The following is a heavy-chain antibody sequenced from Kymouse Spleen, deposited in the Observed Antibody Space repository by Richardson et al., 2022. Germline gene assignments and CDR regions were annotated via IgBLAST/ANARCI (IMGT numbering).Heavy chain of an antibody. CDR2: IYSGGST. D-gene: IGHD6-19*01. V-gene: IGHV3-53*01. CDR1: GFTVSSNY. J-gene: IGHJ4*02. Sequence: EVQLVESGGGLIQPGGSLRLSCAASGFTVSSNYMSWVRQAPGKGLEWVSVIYSGGSTYYADSVKGRFTISRDNSKNTLYLQMNSLRAEDTAVYYCAREEVAVAGTFDYWGQGTLVTVSS. CDR3: AREEVAVAGTFDY.